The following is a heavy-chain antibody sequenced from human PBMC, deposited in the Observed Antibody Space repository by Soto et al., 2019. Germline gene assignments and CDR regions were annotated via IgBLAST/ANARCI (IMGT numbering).Heavy chain of an antibody. CDR3: ARSNRQKLRFLEWLLIVALYYFDH. J-gene: IGHJ4*02. CDR2: IKQDGSEK. D-gene: IGHD3-3*01. CDR1: GFTFSSYW. V-gene: IGHV3-7*01. Sequence: GGSLRLSCAASGFTFSSYWMSWVRQAPGKGLEWVANIKQDGSEKYYVDSVKGRFTISRDNAKNSLYLQMNSLRAEDTAVYYCARSNRQKLRFLEWLLIVALYYFDHWGQGTLVTVSS.